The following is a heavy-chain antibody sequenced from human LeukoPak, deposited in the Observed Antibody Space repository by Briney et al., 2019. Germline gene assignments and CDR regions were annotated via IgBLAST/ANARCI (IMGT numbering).Heavy chain of an antibody. Sequence: NPSETLSLTCAVSGDSVTSGGYFWTWIRQLPGKGLEWIGSISNSGTTSYNPSLKSRVSISLDTSNNHFSLRLGSVTAADTAVYYCARDVVVTPSPDAFDIWGQGTMVIVSS. V-gene: IGHV4-31*11. D-gene: IGHD2-21*02. CDR2: ISNSGTT. CDR1: GDSVTSGGYF. J-gene: IGHJ3*02. CDR3: ARDVVVTPSPDAFDI.